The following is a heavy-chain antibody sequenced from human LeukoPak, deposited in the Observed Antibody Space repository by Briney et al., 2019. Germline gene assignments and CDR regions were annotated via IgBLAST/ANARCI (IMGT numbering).Heavy chain of an antibody. D-gene: IGHD5-12*01. CDR3: ARGMYSGYDYGY. CDR1: GGSISSYY. J-gene: IGHJ4*02. Sequence: SETLSLTCTVPGGSISSYYWSWIRQPPGKGLEWIGYIYYSGSTNYNPSLKSRVTISVDTSKNQFSLKLSSVTAADTAVYYCARGMYSGYDYGYWGQGTLVTVSS. V-gene: IGHV4-59*01. CDR2: IYYSGST.